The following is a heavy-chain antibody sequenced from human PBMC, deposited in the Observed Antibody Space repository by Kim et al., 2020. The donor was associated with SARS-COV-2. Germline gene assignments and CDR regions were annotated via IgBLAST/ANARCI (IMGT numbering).Heavy chain of an antibody. CDR2: T. D-gene: IGHD6-19*01. CDR3: ARQAAVAVMDY. Sequence: TDYTPARKSRVTISVDTSKNQFSRKLSSVTAADTAVYYCARQAAVAVMDYWGQGTLVTVSS. J-gene: IGHJ4*02. V-gene: IGHV4-39*01.